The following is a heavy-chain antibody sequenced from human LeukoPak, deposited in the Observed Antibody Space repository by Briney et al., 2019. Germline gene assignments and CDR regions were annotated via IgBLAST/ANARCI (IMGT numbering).Heavy chain of an antibody. V-gene: IGHV3-21*01. J-gene: IGHJ4*02. D-gene: IGHD3-22*01. Sequence: GGSLRLSCAASGFTFSSYSMNWVRQAPGKGLEWVSSISSSSSYIYYADSVKGRFTISRDNAKNSLYLQMNSLRAEDTAAYYCARDLSHYYYDSSGYYYWGQGTLVTVSS. CDR1: GFTFSSYS. CDR2: ISSSSSYI. CDR3: ARDLSHYYYDSSGYYY.